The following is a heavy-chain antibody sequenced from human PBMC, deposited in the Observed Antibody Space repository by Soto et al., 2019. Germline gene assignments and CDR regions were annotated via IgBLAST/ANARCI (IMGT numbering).Heavy chain of an antibody. D-gene: IGHD3-22*01. V-gene: IGHV4-38-2*02. CDR2: IFHSGAA. Sequence: SETLSLTCTVSGYSITEGFSWGWIRQSPGKGLEWIGNIFHSGAAQYNPSLKRRVTISVDTSKNRFSLRLSSVTAADTAVYFCARRGKWLSIFDYCGQGALVTVSS. CDR1: GYSITEGFS. CDR3: ARRGKWLSIFDY. J-gene: IGHJ4*02.